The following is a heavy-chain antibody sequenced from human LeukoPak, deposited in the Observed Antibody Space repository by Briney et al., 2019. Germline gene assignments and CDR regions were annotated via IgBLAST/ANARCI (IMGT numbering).Heavy chain of an antibody. CDR2: INGDMRST. J-gene: IGHJ6*02. CDR1: GFTFKNYW. Sequence: PGGSLRLSCEASGFTFKNYWMHWVRQVPGKGLEWVSGINGDMRSTNYADSVKGRFTITRDSARSTLFLQMNSLGTEDTAVYYCAKDRGAPDFYYYYYGMDVWGQGTTVTVSS. D-gene: IGHD1-14*01. V-gene: IGHV3-74*01. CDR3: AKDRGAPDFYYYYYGMDV.